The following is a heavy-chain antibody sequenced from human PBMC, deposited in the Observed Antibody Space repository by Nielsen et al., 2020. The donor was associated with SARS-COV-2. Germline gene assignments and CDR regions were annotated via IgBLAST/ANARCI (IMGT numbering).Heavy chain of an antibody. CDR1: GYSFTSYW. V-gene: IGHV5-51*01. CDR3: ARHITVGKDAFDI. CDR2: IYPGDSDT. D-gene: IGHD3-10*01. Sequence: SCKGSGYSFTSYWIGWVRQMPGKGLEWMGIIYPGDSDTRYSPSFQGQVTISADKSISTAYLQWSSLKASDTAMYYCARHITVGKDAFDIWGQGTMVTVSS. J-gene: IGHJ3*02.